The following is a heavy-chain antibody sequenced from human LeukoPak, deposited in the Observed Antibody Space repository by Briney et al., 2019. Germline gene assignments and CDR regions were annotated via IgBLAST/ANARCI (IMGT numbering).Heavy chain of an antibody. V-gene: IGHV3-30*02. J-gene: IGHJ4*02. D-gene: IGHD5-24*01. CDR2: IRYDGSNK. CDR1: GFTFSSYG. Sequence: PGGSLRLSCAASGFTFSSYGMHWVRQAPGKGLEGVAFIRYDGSNKYYADSVKGRFTISRDNSKNTLYLQMNSLRDEDTAVYYCAKDEEMATTVDYWGQGTLVTVSS. CDR3: AKDEEMATTVDY.